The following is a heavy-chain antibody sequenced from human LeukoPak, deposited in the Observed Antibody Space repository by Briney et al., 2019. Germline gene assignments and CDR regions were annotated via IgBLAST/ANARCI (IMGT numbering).Heavy chain of an antibody. D-gene: IGHD6-6*01. J-gene: IGHJ5*02. CDR2: IYWNDDK. CDR1: NGSINRYY. CDR3: AHRPAYSSSSGWFDP. Sequence: TLSLTCTVSNGSINRYYWSWIRQPPGKALEWLALIYWNDDKRYSPSLKSRLTITKDTSKNQVVLTMTNMDPVDTATYYCAHRPAYSSSSGWFDPWGQGTLVTVSS. V-gene: IGHV2-5*01.